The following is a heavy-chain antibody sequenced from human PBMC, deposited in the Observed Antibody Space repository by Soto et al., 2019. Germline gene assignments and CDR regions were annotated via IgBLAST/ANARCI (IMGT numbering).Heavy chain of an antibody. Sequence: GGSLRLSCAASGFTVSSYWMHWVRQSPGKGLVWVSRINSDGRITNYADPVKGRFTISSDNAKNSLYLQMNSLRAEDTAVYYCARESWIAARRAFDYWGLGTLVTVSS. D-gene: IGHD6-6*01. J-gene: IGHJ4*02. CDR1: GFTVSSYW. CDR2: INSDGRIT. CDR3: ARESWIAARRAFDY. V-gene: IGHV3-74*01.